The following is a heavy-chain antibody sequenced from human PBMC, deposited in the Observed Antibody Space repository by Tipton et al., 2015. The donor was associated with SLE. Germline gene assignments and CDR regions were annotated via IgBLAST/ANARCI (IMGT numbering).Heavy chain of an antibody. CDR3: ARGRGSYGGYYYYYYMDV. V-gene: IGHV4-59*01. D-gene: IGHD5-18*01. CDR2: IYYSGST. J-gene: IGHJ6*03. Sequence: TLSLTCTVSGGSISSYYWSWIRQPPGKGLEWIGYIYYSGSTNYNPSLKSRVTISVDTSKNQFSLKLSSVTAADTAVYYCARGRGSYGGYYYYYYMDVWGKGTTVTVS. CDR1: GGSISSYY.